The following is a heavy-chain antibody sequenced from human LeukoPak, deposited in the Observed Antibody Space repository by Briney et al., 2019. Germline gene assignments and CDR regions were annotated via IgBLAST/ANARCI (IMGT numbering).Heavy chain of an antibody. Sequence: PSETLSLTCTVSGGSISSYYWSWIRQPPGKGLEWIGYIYYSGSTNYNPSLKSRATISVDTSKNQFSLKLSSVTAADTAVYYCARGADSSGYYSSWYFDLWGRGTLVTVSS. CDR3: ARGADSSGYYSSWYFDL. CDR1: GGSISSYY. CDR2: IYYSGST. V-gene: IGHV4-59*01. D-gene: IGHD3-22*01. J-gene: IGHJ2*01.